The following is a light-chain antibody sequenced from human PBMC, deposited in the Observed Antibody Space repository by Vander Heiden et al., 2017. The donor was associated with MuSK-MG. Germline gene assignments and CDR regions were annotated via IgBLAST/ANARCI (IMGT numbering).Light chain of an antibody. J-gene: IGKJ1*01. CDR3: TQVKHCPTT. CDR1: VSLVYTDGNTY. Sequence: DVVMTQSPLSLPVTLGQPASISCRSSVSLVYTDGNTYLNWFLQRPGQSPRRLIYKGANRDSGVPDRFSGSGSGTDFTLTISRVEAEDVGVYHCTQVKHCPTTFGQGTKVEIK. CDR2: KGA. V-gene: IGKV2-30*01.